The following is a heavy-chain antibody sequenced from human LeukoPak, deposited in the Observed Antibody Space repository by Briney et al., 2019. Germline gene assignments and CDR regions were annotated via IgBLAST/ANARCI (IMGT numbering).Heavy chain of an antibody. CDR1: GLSVSSSY. CDR2: IYSAGTT. Sequence: TGGSLRLSCAVSGLSVSSSYMTWVRQAPGKGLEWVSLIYSAGTTYHPDSVKVRFTISRDNSKNTLYLQMNSLRADATAVYFCATRPPGDHPYFDFWGQGSLVTVSS. J-gene: IGHJ4*02. CDR3: ATRPPGDHPYFDF. V-gene: IGHV3-53*01. D-gene: IGHD3-10*01.